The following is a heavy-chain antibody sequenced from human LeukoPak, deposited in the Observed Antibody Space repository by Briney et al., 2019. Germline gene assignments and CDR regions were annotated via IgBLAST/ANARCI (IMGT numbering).Heavy chain of an antibody. CDR3: ARDLGATIPGSDYYMDV. D-gene: IGHD5-12*01. CDR2: ISTSSSYI. CDR1: GFTFSSYS. J-gene: IGHJ6*03. Sequence: GGSLRLSCAASGFTFSSYSMNWVRQAPGKGLEWVSSISTSSSYIYYADSVKGRFTISRDNAKNSLYLQMNSLRAEDTAVYYCARDLGATIPGSDYYMDVWGKGTRVTVSS. V-gene: IGHV3-21*01.